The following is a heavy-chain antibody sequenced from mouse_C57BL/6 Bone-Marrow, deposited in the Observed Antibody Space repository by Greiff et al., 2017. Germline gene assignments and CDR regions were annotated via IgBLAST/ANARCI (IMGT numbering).Heavy chain of an antibody. D-gene: IGHD1-1*01. V-gene: IGHV1-64*01. CDR3: ARVRLLRYPDY. J-gene: IGHJ2*01. CDR1: GYTFTSYW. CDR2: IHPNSGST. Sequence: QVQLQQSGAELVKPGASVKLSCKASGYTFTSYWMHWVKQRPGQGLEWIGMIHPNSGSTNYNEKFKSKATLTVDKSSSTAYMQLSSLTSEDSAVYYCARVRLLRYPDYWGQGTTLTVSS.